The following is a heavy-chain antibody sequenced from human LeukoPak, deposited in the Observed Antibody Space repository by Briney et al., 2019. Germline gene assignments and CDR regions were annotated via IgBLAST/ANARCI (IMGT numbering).Heavy chain of an antibody. CDR2: ISGNGDST. CDR3: GKHGVRGGTFRVPFAY. Sequence: PGGSLRLSCSASGFTFSNYAMHWVRQAPGKGLEYVSAISGNGDSTYYADSVKGRFTISRDNSKNTLYLQMSSLRADDTAVYYWGKHGVRGGTFRVPFAYWAGATLASVPS. CDR1: GFTFSNYA. D-gene: IGHD3-16*01. V-gene: IGHV3-64D*06. J-gene: IGHJ4*02.